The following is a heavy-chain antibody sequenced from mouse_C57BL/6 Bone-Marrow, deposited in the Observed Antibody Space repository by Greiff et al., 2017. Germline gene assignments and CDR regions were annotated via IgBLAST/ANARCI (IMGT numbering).Heavy chain of an antibody. CDR3: TTWETSYYAMDY. Sequence: VQLQQSGAELVRPGASVKLSCTASGFNIKDDYMHWVKQRPEQGLEWIGWIDPENGDTEYASKFQGKATITADTSSNTAYLQLSSLTSEDTAVYYCTTWETSYYAMDYWGQGTSVTVSS. D-gene: IGHD4-1*01. J-gene: IGHJ4*01. CDR2: IDPENGDT. CDR1: GFNIKDDY. V-gene: IGHV14-4*01.